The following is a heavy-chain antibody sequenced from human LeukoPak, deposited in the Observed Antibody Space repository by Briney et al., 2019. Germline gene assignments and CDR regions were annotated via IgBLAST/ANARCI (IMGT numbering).Heavy chain of an antibody. J-gene: IGHJ4*02. Sequence: ASVKVSCKASGYTLTSYGISWVRQAPGQGLEWMGWISAYNGNTNYAQKLQGRVTMTTDTSTSTAYMELRSLRSDDTAVYYCAISLQSGPHRHFDYWGQGTLVTVSS. CDR3: AISLQSGPHRHFDY. V-gene: IGHV1-18*01. CDR1: GYTLTSYG. D-gene: IGHD4-11*01. CDR2: ISAYNGNT.